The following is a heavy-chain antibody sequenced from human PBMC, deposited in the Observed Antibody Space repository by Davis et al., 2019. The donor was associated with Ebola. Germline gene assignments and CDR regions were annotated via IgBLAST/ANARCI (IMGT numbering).Heavy chain of an antibody. J-gene: IGHJ4*02. CDR3: ARAEGVYYYDSSGYSALFRFVYYFDY. CDR1: GGSISSGGYY. D-gene: IGHD3-22*01. V-gene: IGHV4-61*08. Sequence: SETLSLTCTVSGGSISSGGYYWSWVRQHPGKGLEWIGYIYYSGSTNYNPSLKSRVTISVDTSKNQFSLKLSSVTAADTAVYYCARAEGVYYYDSSGYSALFRFVYYFDYWGQGTLATVSS. CDR2: IYYSGST.